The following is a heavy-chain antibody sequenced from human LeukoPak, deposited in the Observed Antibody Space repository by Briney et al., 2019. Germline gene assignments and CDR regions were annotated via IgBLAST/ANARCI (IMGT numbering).Heavy chain of an antibody. CDR1: GFTFSSFG. V-gene: IGHV3-30*02. Sequence: PGGSLRLFYAPSGFTFSSFGMLYARQAPGKGLEWVAFIRYDGSNKYYADSVKGRFTISRDNSKNTLYLQMNSLRAEDTAVYYCAKKAVTANYYYYYVDVWGKGTTVTVSS. J-gene: IGHJ6*03. CDR3: AKKAVTANYYYYYVDV. D-gene: IGHD4-11*01. CDR2: IRYDGSNK.